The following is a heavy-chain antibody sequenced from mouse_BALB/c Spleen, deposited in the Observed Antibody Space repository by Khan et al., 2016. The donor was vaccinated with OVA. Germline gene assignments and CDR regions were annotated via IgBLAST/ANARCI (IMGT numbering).Heavy chain of an antibody. CDR3: ASRGNPGWYFDG. Sequence: EMQLQESGPSLVKPSQTLSLTCSVTGDSITSGYWNWIRKFPGNKVEYMGYIGYSGSTYYNPSLKSRISITRDTSKNQCYLQLNSVTTEDTATSYCASRGNPGWYFDGWGAGTTVTVSS. D-gene: IGHD2-1*01. CDR1: GDSITSGY. CDR2: IGYSGST. J-gene: IGHJ1*01. V-gene: IGHV3-8*02.